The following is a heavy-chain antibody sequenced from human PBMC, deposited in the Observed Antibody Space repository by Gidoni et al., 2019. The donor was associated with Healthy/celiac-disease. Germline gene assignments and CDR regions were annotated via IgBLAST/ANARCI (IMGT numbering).Heavy chain of an antibody. D-gene: IGHD3-22*01. J-gene: IGHJ4*02. CDR3: AKDYSYYDSSGYFWY. CDR2: ISYDGSNK. Sequence: QVQLVESGGGVVQPGRSLRLSCAASGFTFISYGMHWVRQAPGKGLEWVAVISYDGSNKYYADSVKGRFTISRDNSKNTLYLQMNSLRAEDTAVYYCAKDYSYYDSSGYFWYWGQGTLVTVSS. CDR1: GFTFISYG. V-gene: IGHV3-30*18.